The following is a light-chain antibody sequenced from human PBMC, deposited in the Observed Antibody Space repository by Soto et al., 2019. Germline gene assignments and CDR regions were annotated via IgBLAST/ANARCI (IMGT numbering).Light chain of an antibody. V-gene: IGLV2-14*03. Sequence: QSALTQPASVSGSPGQSITISCTGTSSDVGAYNYVSWYQQHPGKAPKLMIYGVSNRPSGISNRFSGSKSGNTASLTISGLQHEAEDYYYCNSYAGNIGYVFGTGTKLTVL. CDR1: SSDVGAYNY. CDR2: GVS. J-gene: IGLJ1*01. CDR3: NSYAGNIGYV.